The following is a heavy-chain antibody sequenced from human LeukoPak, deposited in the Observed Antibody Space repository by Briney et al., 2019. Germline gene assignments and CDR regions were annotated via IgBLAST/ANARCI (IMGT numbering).Heavy chain of an antibody. V-gene: IGHV4-4*07. Sequence: SETLSLTCTVSGGSISSYDWSWIRQPAGKGLEWIGRIYTRGSTNYNPSLKSRVSMSVDTSKKQFSLKLSSVTAADTAVYYCARTRYRYGSGSYYPYWGQGTLVTVSS. CDR1: GGSISSYD. J-gene: IGHJ4*02. D-gene: IGHD3-10*01. CDR2: IYTRGST. CDR3: ARTRYRYGSGSYYPY.